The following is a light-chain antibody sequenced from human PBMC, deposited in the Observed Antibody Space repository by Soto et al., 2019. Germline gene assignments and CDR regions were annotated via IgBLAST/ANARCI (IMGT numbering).Light chain of an antibody. Sequence: QSVLTQPPSVSGAPGQRGTISCSGTSSSIGAGYEVHWYHQLPGTAPKLVVSGNGNRPSGVPDRLSASKSGTSASLAITGLQAEDEGHYYCQSYDKRLTAYVFGTGTKVPV. CDR1: SSSIGAGYE. J-gene: IGLJ1*01. V-gene: IGLV1-40*01. CDR3: QSYDKRLTAYV. CDR2: GNG.